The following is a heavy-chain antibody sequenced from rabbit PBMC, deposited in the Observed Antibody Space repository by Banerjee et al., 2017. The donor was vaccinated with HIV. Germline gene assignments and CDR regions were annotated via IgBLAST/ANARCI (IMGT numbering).Heavy chain of an antibody. CDR2: IYGGSGSGR. J-gene: IGHJ3*01. Sequence: QEQLVESGGGLVQPGGSLKLSCKASGFDFSSYGVSWVRQAPGKGLEWIACIYGGSGSGRWYASWAKGRFTISKPSSTTMTLQMTSLTAADTATYFCARDNLADSGCGFTLWGQGTLVTVS. V-gene: IGHV1S45*01. CDR3: ARDNLADSGCGFTL. D-gene: IGHD2-1*01. CDR1: GFDFSSYG.